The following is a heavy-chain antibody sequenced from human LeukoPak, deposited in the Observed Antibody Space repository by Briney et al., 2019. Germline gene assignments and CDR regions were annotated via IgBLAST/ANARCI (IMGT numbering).Heavy chain of an antibody. J-gene: IGHJ4*02. CDR2: IYYSGST. CDR3: ARLYYDFWSGYYFDY. V-gene: IGHV4-30-4*01. D-gene: IGHD3-3*01. Sequence: PSQTLSLTCTVSGGSISSGDYYWSWIRQPPGKGLEWIGYIYYSGSTYYNPSLKSRATISVDTSKNQFSLKLSSVTAADTAVYYCARLYYDFWSGYYFDYWGQGTLVTVSS. CDR1: GGSISSGDYY.